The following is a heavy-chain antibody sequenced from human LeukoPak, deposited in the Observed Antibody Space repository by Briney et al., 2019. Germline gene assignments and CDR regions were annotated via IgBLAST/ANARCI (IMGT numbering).Heavy chain of an antibody. CDR3: ARSLQPDSVDY. D-gene: IGHD5/OR15-5a*01. J-gene: IGHJ4*02. CDR2: IYYSGST. CDR1: GGSISSYY. V-gene: IGHV4-59*08. Sequence: SETLSLTCTVSGGSISSYYWSWIRQPPGKGLEWIGYIYYSGSTNYNPSLKSRVTISVDTSKNQFSLKLSSVTAADTAVCYCARSLQPDSVDYWGQGTLVTVSS.